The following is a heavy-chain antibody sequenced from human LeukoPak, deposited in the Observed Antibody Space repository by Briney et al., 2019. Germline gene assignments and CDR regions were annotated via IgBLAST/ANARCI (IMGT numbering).Heavy chain of an antibody. J-gene: IGHJ5*02. CDR1: GYTFTSYY. CDR2: INPSGGSA. D-gene: IGHD2-2*01. V-gene: IGHV1-46*01. Sequence: GASVKVSCKASGYTFTSYYMHWVRQAPGQGLEWMGIINPSGGSANYAQKFQGRVTITTDESTSTAYMELSSLRSEDTAVYYCARFDPVCSTSCYERGGFDPWGQGTLVTVSS. CDR3: ARFDPVCSTSCYERGGFDP.